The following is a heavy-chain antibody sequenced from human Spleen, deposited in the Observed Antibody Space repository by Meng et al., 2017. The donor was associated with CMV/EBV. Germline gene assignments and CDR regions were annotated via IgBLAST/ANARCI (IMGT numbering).Heavy chain of an antibody. J-gene: IGHJ5*02. CDR1: GFTFSSYA. D-gene: IGHD2-15*01. CDR3: ARDAVLVGYCSGGYCGQDS. CDR2: ISYDGSNK. V-gene: IGHV3-30*14. Sequence: GESLKISCAASGFTFSSYAMHWVRQAPGKGLEWVAVISYDGSNKYYADSVKGRFTISRDTSKNTVYLQMHSLRAEDTAVYYCARDAVLVGYCSGGYCGQDSWGQGTLVTVSS.